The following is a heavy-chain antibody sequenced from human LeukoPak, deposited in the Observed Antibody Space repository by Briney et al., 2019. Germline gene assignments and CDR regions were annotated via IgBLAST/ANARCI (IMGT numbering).Heavy chain of an antibody. D-gene: IGHD5-18*01. CDR2: IYPGDSDT. CDR1: GYSFTSYW. Sequence: PGASLQISCKGSGYSFTSYWIGWVRQLPGKGLEWMGIIYPGDSDTRYSPSFQGQVTISADKSISTAYLQWSSLKASDTAMYYCARQAYTYAPFDYWGQGTLVTVSS. CDR3: ARQAYTYAPFDY. V-gene: IGHV5-51*01. J-gene: IGHJ4*02.